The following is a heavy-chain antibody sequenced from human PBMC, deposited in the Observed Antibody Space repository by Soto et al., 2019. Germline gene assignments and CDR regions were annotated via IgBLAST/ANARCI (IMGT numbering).Heavy chain of an antibody. J-gene: IGHJ4*01. V-gene: IGHV3-23*01. D-gene: IGHD2-15*01. CDR1: GFTFDDYA. Sequence: EVRVSASGGGWIQSGGCLRLACAAFGFTFDDYAMRWVRQAPGTRLEWVSDISGSGVKRNDVVSVKCRFTISRDNSNNTLYHQMNSRSSDDTAVYYCLKETRAVAAKEAFDLWGQGTLVTVSS. CDR2: ISGSGVKR. CDR3: LKETRAVAAKEAFDL.